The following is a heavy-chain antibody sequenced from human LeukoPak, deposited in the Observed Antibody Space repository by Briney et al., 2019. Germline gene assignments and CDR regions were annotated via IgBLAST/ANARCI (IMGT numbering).Heavy chain of an antibody. D-gene: IGHD6-6*01. V-gene: IGHV3-20*04. Sequence: PGGSLRLSCGASGFTFYDYAMSWVRQVPGKGLEWVSNINWNGESTGYADSVEGRFTISRDNAKNSLYLQMTSLRGDDTGFYYCARDREAARPVGRGYSDLWGRGTLVTVSS. J-gene: IGHJ2*01. CDR2: INWNGEST. CDR1: GFTFYDYA. CDR3: ARDREAARPVGRGYSDL.